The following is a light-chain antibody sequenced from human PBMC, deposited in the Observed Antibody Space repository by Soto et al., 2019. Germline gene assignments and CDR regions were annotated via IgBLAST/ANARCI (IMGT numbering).Light chain of an antibody. Sequence: DIPMTQSPSSLSASVGDRVTITCRTSQNIINYLNWYQHRSGKAPELLISSASSLQSGVPSRFSGSGSGTDFTLTISSLQPEDVATYYCQQSYTSPTFGQGTRLEIK. CDR2: SAS. CDR3: QQSYTSPT. J-gene: IGKJ5*01. CDR1: QNIINY. V-gene: IGKV1-39*01.